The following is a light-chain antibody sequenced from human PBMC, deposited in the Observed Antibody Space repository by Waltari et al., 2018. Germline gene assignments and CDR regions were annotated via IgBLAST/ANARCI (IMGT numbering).Light chain of an antibody. CDR2: DVT. V-gene: IGLV2-14*03. Sequence: QSALTHPVSVSGSPGQSITISCTGTRSDVGGFNYVSWYQHHPGKAPKLMIYDVTKRPSGVSNRFSGSGSGNTASLTISGLQSEDEAYYYCSSYIRISASWVFGGGTKLTVL. CDR3: SSYIRISASWV. CDR1: RSDVGGFNY. J-gene: IGLJ3*02.